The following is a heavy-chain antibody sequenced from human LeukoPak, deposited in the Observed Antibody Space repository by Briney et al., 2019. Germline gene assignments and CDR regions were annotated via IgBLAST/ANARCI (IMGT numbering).Heavy chain of an antibody. Sequence: ASVKVSCKASGYTFTSYAMHWVRQAPGQRLEWMGWIIAGNDNTKYSQKFQGRVTISRDTSASTAYMELSSLRSEDTAVYYCATIRGAAAPFDYWGQGTLVTVSS. CDR3: ATIRGAAAPFDY. V-gene: IGHV1-3*01. J-gene: IGHJ4*02. D-gene: IGHD6-13*01. CDR1: GYTFTSYA. CDR2: IIAGNDNT.